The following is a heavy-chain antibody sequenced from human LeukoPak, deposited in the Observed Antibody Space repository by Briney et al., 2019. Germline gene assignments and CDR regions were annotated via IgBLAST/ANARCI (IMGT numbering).Heavy chain of an antibody. Sequence: GGSLRLSCAASGFSFSSYSMNWVRQAPGKGLEWVSSISSGSTYIYYADSVKGRFTISRDNAKNSLYLQVSTLRAEDTAVYYCARGGIAAAGQTHFDYWGQGTLVTVSS. CDR2: ISSGSTYI. V-gene: IGHV3-21*01. CDR1: GFSFSSYS. J-gene: IGHJ4*02. CDR3: ARGGIAAAGQTHFDY. D-gene: IGHD6-13*01.